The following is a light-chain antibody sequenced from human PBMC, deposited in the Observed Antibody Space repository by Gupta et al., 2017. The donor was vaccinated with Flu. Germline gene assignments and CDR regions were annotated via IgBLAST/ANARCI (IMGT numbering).Light chain of an antibody. CDR1: QSISSY. CDR2: AAF. Sequence: DIQMTQSPSSLSASVGDRVTITCRASQSISSYLNWYQQKPGRAPNLLIYAAFNLQSGVPSRFSGSGSGTDFTLTISSLQHEDFATYYCQQTYSTPQTFGQGTKVEIK. J-gene: IGKJ1*01. CDR3: QQTYSTPQT. V-gene: IGKV1-39*01.